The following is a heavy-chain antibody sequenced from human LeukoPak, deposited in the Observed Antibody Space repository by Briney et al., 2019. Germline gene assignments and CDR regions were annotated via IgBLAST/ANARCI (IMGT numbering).Heavy chain of an antibody. J-gene: IGHJ3*02. CDR3: AREVVETFDI. D-gene: IGHD2-2*01. CDR1: GFTFSTYS. CDR2: IGVGGGRK. V-gene: IGHV3-48*04. Sequence: GGSLRLSCAASGFTFSTYSMNWVRQAPGKGLEWVSYIGVGGGRKFYADSVKGRFTISRDNAKNSLYLQMNSLRAEDTAVYYCAREVVETFDIWGQGTMVTVSS.